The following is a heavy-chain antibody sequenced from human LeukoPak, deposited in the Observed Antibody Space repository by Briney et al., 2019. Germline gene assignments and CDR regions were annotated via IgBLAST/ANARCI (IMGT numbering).Heavy chain of an antibody. J-gene: IGHJ4*02. D-gene: IGHD1-26*01. V-gene: IGHV3-7*05. Sequence: PGGSLRLSCAASGFTLSSYWMIWVRQAPGKGVGGVASRQQDGSEKYYADSVKGRFTISRDNAKNSLYLQMNSLRAEDTAVYYCARNPPRYFNWGQGTLVTVSS. CDR1: GFTLSSYW. CDR3: ARNPPRYFN. CDR2: RQQDGSEK.